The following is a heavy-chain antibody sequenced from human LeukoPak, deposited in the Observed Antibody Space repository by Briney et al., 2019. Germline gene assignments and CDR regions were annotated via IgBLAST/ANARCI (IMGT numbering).Heavy chain of an antibody. CDR2: ISYDGSNK. V-gene: IGHV3-30-3*02. Sequence: GGSLRLSCAASGFTFSSYAMHWVRQAPGKGLEWVAVISYDGSNKYYADSVKGRFTISRDNSKNTLYLQMNSLRAEDTAIYYCAKIRNYGDHSFDYWGQGTLVTVSS. J-gene: IGHJ4*02. CDR3: AKIRNYGDHSFDY. CDR1: GFTFSSYA. D-gene: IGHD4-17*01.